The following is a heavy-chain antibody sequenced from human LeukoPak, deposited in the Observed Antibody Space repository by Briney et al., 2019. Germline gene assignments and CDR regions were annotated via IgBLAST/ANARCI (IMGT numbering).Heavy chain of an antibody. CDR1: GFTFSSYA. CDR3: AKGANYDSSGYLGY. CDR2: ISGSGGST. D-gene: IGHD3-22*01. Sequence: PGGSLRLSCAASGFTFSSYAMSWVRQAPGKGLEWVSAISGSGGSTYYADSVKGRFTISRDNAKDSLYLQMNSLRADDTALYYCAKGANYDSSGYLGYWGQGTLVTVSS. V-gene: IGHV3-23*01. J-gene: IGHJ4*02.